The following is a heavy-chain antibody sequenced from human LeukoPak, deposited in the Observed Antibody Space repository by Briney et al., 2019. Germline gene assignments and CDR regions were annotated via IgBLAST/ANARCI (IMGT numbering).Heavy chain of an antibody. V-gene: IGHV3-74*01. CDR1: GFTFSSYW. J-gene: IGHJ4*02. CDR2: INSDGSST. D-gene: IGHD3-10*01. CDR3: ARETYYGSGSYSDFALDY. Sequence: GGSLTLSCAASGFTFSSYWMHWVRQAPGKGLVWVSRINSDGSSTSYADSVKGRFTISRDNAKNSVYLQMNSLRAEDTAVYYCARETYYGSGSYSDFALDYWGQGTLVTVSS.